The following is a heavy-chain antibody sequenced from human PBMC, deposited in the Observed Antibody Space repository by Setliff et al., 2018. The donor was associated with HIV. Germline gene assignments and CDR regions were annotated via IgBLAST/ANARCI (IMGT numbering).Heavy chain of an antibody. J-gene: IGHJ4*02. CDR2: INWNGGRT. D-gene: IGHD3-9*01. CDR3: ARGFLTDISDY. CDR1: GFIFDDYG. V-gene: IGHV3-20*04. Sequence: PGGSLRLSCAASGFIFDDYGMSWVRQAPGEGLEWVSGINWNGGRTGYADSVKGRFTISRDNAKNSVYLQMHSLRVEDTAVYYCARGFLTDISDYWGQGTLVTVSS.